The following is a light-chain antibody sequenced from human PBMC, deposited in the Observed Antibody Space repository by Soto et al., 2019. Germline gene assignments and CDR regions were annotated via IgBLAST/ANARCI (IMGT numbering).Light chain of an antibody. J-gene: IGLJ1*01. Sequence: QSALTQPPSAAGTPGQRVTISCSGSSSNIGSNTVNWYQQLPGTAPKLLMYSNHQRPSGGHDRFSGSKSCTSASLASNGLHSEDEADYYCATCDDSLNALYVCGTGTKVTVL. CDR3: ATCDDSLNALYV. CDR1: SSNIGSNT. V-gene: IGLV1-44*01. CDR2: SNH.